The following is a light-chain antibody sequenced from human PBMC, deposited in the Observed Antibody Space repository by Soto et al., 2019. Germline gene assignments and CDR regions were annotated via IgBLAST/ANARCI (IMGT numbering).Light chain of an antibody. CDR1: QSVSSSY. J-gene: IGKJ3*01. CDR2: DTS. CDR3: QQYGTSPFT. Sequence: EIVLTQSPGTLSLSPGERATLSCRASQSVSSSYLAWYQQKPGQAPRLLIQDTSSRATGIPDRFSGSGSGTDFTLTISRLEPEDFAVYYCQQYGTSPFTFGPGTKVDIK. V-gene: IGKV3-20*01.